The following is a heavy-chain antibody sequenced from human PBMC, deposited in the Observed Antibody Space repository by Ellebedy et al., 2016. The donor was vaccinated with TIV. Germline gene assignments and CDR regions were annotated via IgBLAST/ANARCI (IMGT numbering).Heavy chain of an antibody. Sequence: GESLKISCKGSGYSFTSYWIGWVRQMPGKGLEWMGIIYPGDSDTRYSPSFQGQVTISADKSISTAYLQWSSLKASDTAMYYCARQMRGRGIAGGDFDYWGQGTLVTVSS. CDR2: IYPGDSDT. CDR3: ARQMRGRGIAGGDFDY. V-gene: IGHV5-51*01. J-gene: IGHJ4*02. CDR1: GYSFTSYW. D-gene: IGHD6-13*01.